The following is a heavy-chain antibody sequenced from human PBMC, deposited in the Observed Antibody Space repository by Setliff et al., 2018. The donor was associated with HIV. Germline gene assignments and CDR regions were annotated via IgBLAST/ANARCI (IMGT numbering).Heavy chain of an antibody. CDR3: ARTRYSYGYFYYMDV. CDR2: IYYTGST. V-gene: IGHV4-31*03. CDR1: GGSISSVGYY. D-gene: IGHD5-18*01. Sequence: PSETLSLTCTVSGGSISSVGYYWSWIRQHPGKGLEWIGYIYYTGSTHDNPSLKSRVTISVDTSKNQLSLKLRSVTAADTAVYYCARTRYSYGYFYYMDVWGKGTTVTSP. J-gene: IGHJ6*03.